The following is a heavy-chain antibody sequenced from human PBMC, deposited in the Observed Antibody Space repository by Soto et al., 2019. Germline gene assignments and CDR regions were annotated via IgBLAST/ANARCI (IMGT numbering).Heavy chain of an antibody. Sequence: ASVKVSGKASGYTFTSYGISWVRQAPGQGLEWMGWISAYNGNTNYAQKLQGRVTMTTDTSTSTAYMELRSLRSDDTAVYYCARDPSGSYFWDYYYYGMDVWGQGTTVTVSS. D-gene: IGHD1-26*01. J-gene: IGHJ6*02. CDR2: ISAYNGNT. CDR1: GYTFTSYG. V-gene: IGHV1-18*04. CDR3: ARDPSGSYFWDYYYYGMDV.